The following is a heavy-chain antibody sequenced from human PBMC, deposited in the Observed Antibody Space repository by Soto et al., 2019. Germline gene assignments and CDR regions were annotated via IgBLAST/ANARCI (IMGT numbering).Heavy chain of an antibody. CDR2: ISYDGSNK. D-gene: IGHD3-3*01. CDR3: AREYYDFWSGYYTRFYYYGMDV. V-gene: IGHV3-30-3*01. Sequence: GGSLRLSCAASGFTFSSYAMHWVRQAPGKGLEWVAVISYDGSNKYYADSVKGRFTISRDNSKNTLYLQMNSLRAEDTAVYYCAREYYDFWSGYYTRFYYYGMDVWGQGTTVTVS. CDR1: GFTFSSYA. J-gene: IGHJ6*02.